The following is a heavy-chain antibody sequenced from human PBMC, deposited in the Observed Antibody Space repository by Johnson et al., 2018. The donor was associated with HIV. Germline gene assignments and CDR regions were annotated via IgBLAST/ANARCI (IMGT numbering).Heavy chain of an antibody. CDR2: INWNGGST. J-gene: IGHJ3*02. D-gene: IGHD2-2*01. V-gene: IGHV3-20*04. CDR1: GFPFDDYA. CDR3: ASNGGYEGDAYDI. Sequence: VQLVESGGGVVRPGGSLRLSCTASGFPFDDYAMSWVRQAPGKGLEWVSGINWNGGSTGYADSVKGRFTISRDNAKNSLYLQMNSLRAEDTAVYYCASNGGYEGDAYDIWGQGTMVTVSS.